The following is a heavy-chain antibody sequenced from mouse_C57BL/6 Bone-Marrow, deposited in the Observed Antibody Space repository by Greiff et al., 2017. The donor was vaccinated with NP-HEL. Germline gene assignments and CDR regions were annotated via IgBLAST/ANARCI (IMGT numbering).Heavy chain of an antibody. V-gene: IGHV2-9-1*01. CDR2: IWTGGGT. Sequence: VQLQQSGPGLVAPSQSLSITCTVSGFSLTSYAISWVRQPPGKGLEWLGVIWTGGGTNYNSALKSRLSISKDNSKSQVFLKMNSLQTDDTARYYCARIYYGNYPSFMDYWGQGTSVTVSS. J-gene: IGHJ4*01. CDR3: ARIYYGNYPSFMDY. D-gene: IGHD2-1*01. CDR1: GFSLTSYA.